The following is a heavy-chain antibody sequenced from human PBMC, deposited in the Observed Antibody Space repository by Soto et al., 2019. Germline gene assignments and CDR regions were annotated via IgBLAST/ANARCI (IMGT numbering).Heavy chain of an antibody. D-gene: IGHD2-15*01. Sequence: QVQLQESGPGLVKPSQTLSLTCTVSGGSISSGDYYWKWIRQHPGKGLEWIGYIHYSGSTDYNPSLTSRVTISVDTSKNQFSRKLNSVTAADTAVYYCARTNSGRYSLGLWGQGTLVTVSS. CDR3: ARTNSGRYSLGL. J-gene: IGHJ4*02. V-gene: IGHV4-31*03. CDR2: IHYSGST. CDR1: GGSISSGDYY.